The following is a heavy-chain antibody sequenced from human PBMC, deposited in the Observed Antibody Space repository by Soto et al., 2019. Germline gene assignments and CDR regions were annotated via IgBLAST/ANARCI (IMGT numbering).Heavy chain of an antibody. CDR3: ARVDYDSRYNWFDP. Sequence: SETLSLTCTVSGGSISSYYWSWIRQPPGKGLEWIGYIYYSGSTNYNPSLKSRVTISVDTSKNQFSLKLSSVTAADTAVYYCARVDYDSRYNWFDPWGQGTLVTVSS. V-gene: IGHV4-59*01. CDR2: IYYSGST. D-gene: IGHD3-22*01. J-gene: IGHJ5*02. CDR1: GGSISSYY.